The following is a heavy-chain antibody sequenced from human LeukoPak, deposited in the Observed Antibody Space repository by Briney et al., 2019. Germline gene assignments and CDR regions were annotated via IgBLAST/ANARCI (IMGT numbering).Heavy chain of an antibody. CDR3: ARPVPSRLGWFDP. Sequence: SETLSLTCAVYGGSFSGYYWSWIRQPPGKGLEWIGSIYYSGSTYYNPSLRSRASISVHTSKNQFSLKLTSVTAADTAVYYCARPVPSRLGWFDPWGQGTLVTVSS. CDR2: IYYSGST. V-gene: IGHV4-34*01. D-gene: IGHD1-1*01. CDR1: GGSFSGYY. J-gene: IGHJ5*02.